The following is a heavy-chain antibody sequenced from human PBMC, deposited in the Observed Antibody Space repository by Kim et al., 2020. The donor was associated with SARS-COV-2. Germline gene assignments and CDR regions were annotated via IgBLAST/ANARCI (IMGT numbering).Heavy chain of an antibody. D-gene: IGHD1-1*01. CDR2: IFHSGKT. Sequence: SETLSLTCGVSGGSINSNNYWSWVRQPPGRGLKWTGEIFHSGKTNYNPSLESRVTISVDNSWNQFFLRLTSVTHADTAAYYRARVPCTITPPPYGHYF. CDR1: GGSINSNNY. V-gene: IGHV4-4*02. J-gene: IGHJ2*01. CDR3: ARVPCTITPPPYGHYF.